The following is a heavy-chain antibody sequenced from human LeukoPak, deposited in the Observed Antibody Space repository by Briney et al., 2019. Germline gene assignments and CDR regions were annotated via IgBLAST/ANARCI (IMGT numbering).Heavy chain of an antibody. V-gene: IGHV4-39*07. J-gene: IGHJ6*02. CDR3: ARDERIRYYYYYGMDV. Sequence: SETLSLTCTVSGGSISSSSYYWGWIRQPPGKGLEWIGSIYYSGSTYYNPSLKSRVTISVDTSKNQFSLKLSSVTAADTAVYYCARDERIRYYYYYGMDVWGQGTTVTVSS. CDR2: IYYSGST. D-gene: IGHD6-25*01. CDR1: GGSISSSSYY.